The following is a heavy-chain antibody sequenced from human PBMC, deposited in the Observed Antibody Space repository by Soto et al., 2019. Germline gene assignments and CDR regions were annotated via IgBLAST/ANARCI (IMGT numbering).Heavy chain of an antibody. CDR1: GGTFSTHA. V-gene: IGHV1-69*06. CDR2: INPIFGTT. D-gene: IGHD3-16*02. CDR3: ARSYSFGGVISPTFDY. J-gene: IGHJ4*02. Sequence: QEQLVQSGADVKKPWSSVKVSCKASGGTFSTHAITWVRQAPGQGLEWMGGINPIFGTTNYAQKFQGRLTITADKSTTTAYMELRSLRSDDTAVYYCARSYSFGGVISPTFDYWGQGTLVIVSS.